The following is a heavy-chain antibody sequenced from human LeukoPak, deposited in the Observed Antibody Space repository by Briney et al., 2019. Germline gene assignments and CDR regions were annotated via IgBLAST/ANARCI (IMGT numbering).Heavy chain of an antibody. D-gene: IGHD6-19*01. Sequence: PSETLSLTCTVSGGSVSSGSYYWGWIRQPPGKGLEWIGYIYYSGSTNYNPSLKSRVTISVDTSKNQFSLKLSSVTAADTAVYYCARDSSGWTSYGMDVWGQGTTVTVSS. CDR1: GGSVSSGSYY. J-gene: IGHJ6*02. CDR3: ARDSSGWTSYGMDV. CDR2: IYYSGST. V-gene: IGHV4-61*01.